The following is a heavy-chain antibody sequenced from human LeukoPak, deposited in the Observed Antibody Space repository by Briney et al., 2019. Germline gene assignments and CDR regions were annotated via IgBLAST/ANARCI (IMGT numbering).Heavy chain of an antibody. CDR1: GFTFSSYA. CDR3: ARDRTSISNTGRTYYYYGMDV. D-gene: IGHD3-9*01. V-gene: IGHV3-30-3*01. Sequence: QPGGSLRLSCAASGFTFSSYAMHWVRQAPGKGLEWVPVISYDGSNKYYADSVKGRFTISRDNSKNTLYLQMNSLRAEDTAVYYCARDRTSISNTGRTYYYYGMDVWGQGTTVTVSS. J-gene: IGHJ6*02. CDR2: ISYDGSNK.